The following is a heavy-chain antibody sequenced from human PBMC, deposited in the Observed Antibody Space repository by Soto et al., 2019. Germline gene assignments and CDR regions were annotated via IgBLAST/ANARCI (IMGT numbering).Heavy chain of an antibody. CDR3: TTLGSHYYYHNFDV. J-gene: IGHJ6*02. CDR2: IKMKSEGATR. CDR1: GFTFSNAW. Sequence: EVKLVESGGGLVTPGGSLRLSCAASGFTFSNAWMHWVRQAPGKGLEWVGLIKMKSEGATRHYAAPVNGRFTISRDDSKSTLYLQMSSLKTEDTAVYYGTTLGSHYYYHNFDVWGQGTTVTVSS. V-gene: IGHV3-15*07.